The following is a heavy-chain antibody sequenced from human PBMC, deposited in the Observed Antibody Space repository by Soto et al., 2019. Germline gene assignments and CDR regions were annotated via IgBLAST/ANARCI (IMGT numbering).Heavy chain of an antibody. J-gene: IGHJ6*02. CDR2: INPNSGGT. V-gene: IGHV1-2*04. CDR3: ARDAAPVLLWFGESHDYGMDV. CDR1: GYTFTGYY. Sequence: ASVKVSCTASGYTFTGYYMHWVRQAPGQGLEWMGWINPNSGGTNYAQKFQGWVTMTRDTSISTAYMELSRLRSDDTAVYYCARDAAPVLLWFGESHDYGMDVWGQGTTVTVSS. D-gene: IGHD3-10*01.